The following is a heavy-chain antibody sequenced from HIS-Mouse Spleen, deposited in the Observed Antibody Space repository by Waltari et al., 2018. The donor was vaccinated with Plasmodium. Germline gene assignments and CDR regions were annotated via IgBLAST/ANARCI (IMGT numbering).Heavy chain of an antibody. CDR2: ISYDGSNK. V-gene: IGHV3-30*18. Sequence: QVQLVESGGGVVQPGRSLRLSCAASGSTFRSYGMPWVRQAPGKGLEWVAVISYDGSNKYYADSVKGRFTISRDNSKNTLYLQMNSLRAEDTAVYYCAKDRRSSSWYVDYWGQGTLVTVSS. D-gene: IGHD6-13*01. J-gene: IGHJ4*02. CDR1: GSTFRSYG. CDR3: AKDRRSSSWYVDY.